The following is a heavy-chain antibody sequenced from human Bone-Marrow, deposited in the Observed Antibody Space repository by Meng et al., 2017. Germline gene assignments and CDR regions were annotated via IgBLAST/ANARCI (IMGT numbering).Heavy chain of an antibody. V-gene: IGHV1-18*01. CDR3: ARDGSSRNVSGSYYFVLGYYFDY. D-gene: IGHD1-26*01. Sequence: ASVKVSCKASGYAFTSYGISWVRQAPGQGLEWMGWISAYNGNTNYAKKLQGRVTMTTDTSTSTAYVELRSLRSDDTAVYYCARDGSSRNVSGSYYFVLGYYFDYWGQGTLVTVSS. CDR1: GYAFTSYG. CDR2: ISAYNGNT. J-gene: IGHJ4*02.